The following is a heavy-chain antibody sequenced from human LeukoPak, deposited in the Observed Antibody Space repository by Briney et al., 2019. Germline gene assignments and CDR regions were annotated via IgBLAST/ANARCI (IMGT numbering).Heavy chain of an antibody. CDR3: ARRNAMDV. J-gene: IGHJ6*02. CDR1: RFTFNSYA. CDR2: IGGSNGIT. Sequence: GGSLRLSCAASRFTFNSYAMSWVRQAPGKGLEWVSVIGGSNGITFYVGSVKGRFTISRDNSNNMLSLYMSSLRADDTAVYYCARRNAMDVWGQGTTVIVFS. V-gene: IGHV3-23*01.